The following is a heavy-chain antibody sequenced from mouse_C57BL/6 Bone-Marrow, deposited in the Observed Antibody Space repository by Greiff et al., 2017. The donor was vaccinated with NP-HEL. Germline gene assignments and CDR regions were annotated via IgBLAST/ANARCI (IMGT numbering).Heavy chain of an antibody. CDR1: GYTFTSYG. V-gene: IGHV1-81*01. CDR3: AREANYDGFAY. Sequence: LQESGAELARPGASVKLSCKASGYTFTSYGLSWVKQRTGQGLEWIGEIYPRSGNTYYNEKFKGKATLTADKSSSTAYMELRSLTSEDSAVYFCAREANYDGFAYWGQGTLVTVSA. CDR2: IYPRSGNT. J-gene: IGHJ3*01. D-gene: IGHD2-4*01.